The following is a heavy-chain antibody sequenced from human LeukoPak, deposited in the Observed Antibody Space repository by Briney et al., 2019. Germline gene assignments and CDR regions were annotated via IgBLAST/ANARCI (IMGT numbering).Heavy chain of an antibody. J-gene: IGHJ5*02. Sequence: GASVKVSCKASGYTFTGYYIHWVRQALGQGLEWMGWINPNSGGTNFAQSFQGRVTMTRDTSSSTAHMDLSRLRSDDTAVYYCARGDCSVSGCHGGNWFDPWGQGTLVTVSS. D-gene: IGHD2-15*01. V-gene: IGHV1-2*02. CDR3: ARGDCSVSGCHGGNWFDP. CDR1: GYTFTGYY. CDR2: INPNSGGT.